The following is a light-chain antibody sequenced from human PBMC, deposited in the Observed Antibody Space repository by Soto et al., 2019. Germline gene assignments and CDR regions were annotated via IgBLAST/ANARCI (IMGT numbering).Light chain of an antibody. V-gene: IGKV1-39*01. CDR2: GAS. CDR3: QQSYSNVIT. Sequence: DIQMTQSPSSLSASVGDRVTITCRASQDISDYLTLYHQRPGNAPKVLVYGASSLQSGVPSRFSGSGAGTDFSLTIASLQPEDLGTYYCQQSYSNVITFGQGTRLEI. J-gene: IGKJ5*01. CDR1: QDISDY.